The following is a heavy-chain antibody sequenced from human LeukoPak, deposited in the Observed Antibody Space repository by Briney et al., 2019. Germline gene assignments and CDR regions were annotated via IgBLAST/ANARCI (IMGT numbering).Heavy chain of an antibody. D-gene: IGHD6-13*01. J-gene: IGHJ2*01. CDR1: GYTFTSYG. Sequence: ASVKVSCKASGYTFTSYGISWVRQAPGQGLEWMGWISAYNGNTNYAQKLQGRVTMTTDTSTSTAYMELRSLRSDDTAVYYCARDPHSSSWYTPRAFWYFDLWGRGTLVTASS. CDR2: ISAYNGNT. V-gene: IGHV1-18*01. CDR3: ARDPHSSSWYTPRAFWYFDL.